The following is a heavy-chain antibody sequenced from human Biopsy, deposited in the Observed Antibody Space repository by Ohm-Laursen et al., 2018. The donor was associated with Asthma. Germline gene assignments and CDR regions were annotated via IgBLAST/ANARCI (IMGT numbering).Heavy chain of an antibody. Sequence: SLRLSCSASGFTFGDYWMSWVRQVPGRGLEWVANIKQDGSEKYYVDSVKGRFTISRDNAKNSLYLQMNSLRAEDTAVYYCARDSAEWELLRCYYYGMDVWGQGTTVTVSS. CDR1: GFTFGDYW. D-gene: IGHD1-26*01. CDR3: ARDSAEWELLRCYYYGMDV. V-gene: IGHV3-7*01. CDR2: IKQDGSEK. J-gene: IGHJ6*02.